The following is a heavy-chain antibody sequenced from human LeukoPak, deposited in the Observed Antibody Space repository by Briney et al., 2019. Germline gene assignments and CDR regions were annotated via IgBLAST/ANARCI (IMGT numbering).Heavy chain of an antibody. Sequence: ASVKVSCKASGYTFTTYDILWVRQATGQGLEWMGWMSPNSGNTVYSQKFQGRVTMTRTSSVSTAYMELSSLTSEDTAVYYCARGTGDYYYGMDVWGQGTTVTVSS. CDR1: GYTFTTYD. V-gene: IGHV1-8*01. CDR3: ARGTGDYYYGMDV. J-gene: IGHJ6*02. CDR2: MSPNSGNT.